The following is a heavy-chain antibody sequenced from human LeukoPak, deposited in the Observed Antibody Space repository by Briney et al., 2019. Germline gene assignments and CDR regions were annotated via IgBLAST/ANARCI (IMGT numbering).Heavy chain of an antibody. CDR1: GFTFSSYS. D-gene: IGHD1-1*01. CDR2: ISSSSSYI. V-gene: IGHV3-21*01. Sequence: GGSLRLSCAASGFTFSSYSMNWVRQAPGKGLEWVSSISSSSSYIYYADSVKGRFTISRDNAKNSLHLQMNSLRAEDTAVYYCASTGASCRDYWGQGTLVTVSS. J-gene: IGHJ4*02. CDR3: ASTGASCRDY.